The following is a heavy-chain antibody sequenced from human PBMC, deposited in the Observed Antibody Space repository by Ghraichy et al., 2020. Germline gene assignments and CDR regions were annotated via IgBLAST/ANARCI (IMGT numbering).Heavy chain of an antibody. J-gene: IGHJ6*02. CDR2: ISGSGDNT. CDR1: GFTFNTYA. CDR3: AKVRKSGGFCYQLGCGLDV. Sequence: GGSLRLSCAASGFTFNTYAMTWVRQAPGKGLEWVSSISGSGDNTYSADSAKGRFTISRDNSKNTLYLQMNSLRAEDTAIYYCAKVRKSGGFCYQLGCGLDVWGQGTTVTVSS. V-gene: IGHV3-23*01. D-gene: IGHD2-15*01.